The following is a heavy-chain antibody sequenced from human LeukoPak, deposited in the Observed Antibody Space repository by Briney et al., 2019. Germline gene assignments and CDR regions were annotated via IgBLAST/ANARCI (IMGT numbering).Heavy chain of an antibody. CDR3: ASGGSGSYYKPAAFDI. CDR1: GDSVSSNSAA. D-gene: IGHD3-10*01. V-gene: IGHV6-1*01. J-gene: IGHJ3*02. Sequence: SQTLSLTCAISGDSVSSNSAAWNWIRQSPSRGLEWLGRTYYRSKWYNDYAVSVKSRITINPDTSKNQFSLQLNSVTPEDTAVYYCASGGSGSYYKPAAFDIWGQGTMVTVSS. CDR2: TYYRSKWYN.